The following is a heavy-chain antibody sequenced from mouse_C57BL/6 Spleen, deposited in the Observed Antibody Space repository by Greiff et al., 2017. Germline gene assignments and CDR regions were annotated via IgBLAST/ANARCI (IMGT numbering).Heavy chain of an antibody. J-gene: IGHJ4*01. V-gene: IGHV1-80*01. CDR2: IYPGDGDT. Sequence: QVQLQQSGAELVKPGASVKISCKASGYAFSSYWMNWVKQRPGMGLEWIGQIYPGDGDTNYNGKFKGKATLTADKSSSTAYMQLSSLTSEDSAVYFCARHDSYYYAMDYWGQGTSVTVSS. CDR3: ARHDSYYYAMDY. CDR1: GYAFSSYW. D-gene: IGHD2-12*01.